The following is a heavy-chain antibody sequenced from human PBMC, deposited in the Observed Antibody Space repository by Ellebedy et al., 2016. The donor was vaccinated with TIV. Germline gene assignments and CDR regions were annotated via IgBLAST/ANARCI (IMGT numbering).Heavy chain of an antibody. J-gene: IGHJ4*02. Sequence: PGGSLRLTCEASGFPFFRYGLHWVRQAPGKGLEWVAFILFDGSEENYADSVKGRFTISRYNSKNTVHLQMTSLRVEDTAVYFCSREAYGDSLSYYLDHWGQGALVIVSS. CDR2: ILFDGSEE. CDR3: SREAYGDSLSYYLDH. D-gene: IGHD4-17*01. CDR1: GFPFFRYG. V-gene: IGHV3-30*02.